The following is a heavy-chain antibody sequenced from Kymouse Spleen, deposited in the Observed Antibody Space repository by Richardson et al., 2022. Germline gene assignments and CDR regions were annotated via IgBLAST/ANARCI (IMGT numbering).Heavy chain of an antibody. D-gene: IGHD5-12*01. J-gene: IGHJ6*02. Sequence: EVQLVESGGGLVQPGGSLRLSCAASGFTFSSYWMSWVRQAPGKGLEWVANIKQDGSEKYYVDSVKGRFTISRDNAKNSLYLQMNSLRAEDTAVYYCARGGSGYDFHYYYGMDVWGQGTTVTVSS. CDR1: GFTFSSYW. CDR2: IKQDGSEK. V-gene: IGHV3-7*01. CDR3: ARGGSGYDFHYYYGMDV.